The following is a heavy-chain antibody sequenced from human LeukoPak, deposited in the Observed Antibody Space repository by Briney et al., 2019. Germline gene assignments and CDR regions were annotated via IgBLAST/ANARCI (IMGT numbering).Heavy chain of an antibody. CDR3: ARDTYGSGSYTWIY. CDR1: GGSISSYY. V-gene: IGHV4-4*07. J-gene: IGHJ4*02. Sequence: KPPETLSLTCTVSGGSISSYYWSWIRQPAGKRLEWIGRIYTSGSTNYNPSLKSRVTMSVDMSKNQFSLKLSSVTAADTAVYYCARDTYGSGSYTWIYWGQGTLVTVSS. D-gene: IGHD3-10*01. CDR2: IYTSGST.